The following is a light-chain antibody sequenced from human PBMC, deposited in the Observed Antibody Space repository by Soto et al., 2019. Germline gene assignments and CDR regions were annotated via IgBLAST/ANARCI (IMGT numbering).Light chain of an antibody. CDR3: QHNGRS. CDR2: GAT. Sequence: EMLLTQSPGTLSLSPGDRATLSCRASQIVRSNSLAWYQQKPGQAPRLLIHGATTRATGIPARFSGSGSGTEFTLTISSLQSDDFAVYYCQHNGRSFGQGTRLEIK. J-gene: IGKJ5*01. V-gene: IGKV3-20*01. CDR1: QIVRSNS.